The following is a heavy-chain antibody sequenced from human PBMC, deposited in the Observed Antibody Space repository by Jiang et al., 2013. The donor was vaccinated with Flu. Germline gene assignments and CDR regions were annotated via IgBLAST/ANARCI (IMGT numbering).Heavy chain of an antibody. D-gene: IGHD3-22*01. Sequence: SGAEVKKPGASVKVSCKASGYTFTGYYMHWVRQAPGQGLEWMGWINPNSGGTNYAQKFQGRVTMTRDTSISTAYMELSRLRSDDTAVYYCARGRPGNYDSSGYYYFYWGQGTLVTVSS. V-gene: IGHV1-2*02. J-gene: IGHJ4*02. CDR1: GYTFTGYY. CDR2: INPNSGGT. CDR3: ARGRPGNYDSSGYYYFY.